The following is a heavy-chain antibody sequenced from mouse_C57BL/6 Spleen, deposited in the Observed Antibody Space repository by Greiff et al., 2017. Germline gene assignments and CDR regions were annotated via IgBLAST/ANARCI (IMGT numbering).Heavy chain of an antibody. CDR3: ARDARGANYYGSSYWYFDV. CDR1: GFTFSDFY. CDR2: SRNKANDYTT. D-gene: IGHD1-1*01. V-gene: IGHV7-1*01. J-gene: IGHJ1*03. Sequence: EVNVVESGGGSVQSGRSLRLSCATSGFTFSDFYMEWVRQAPGKGLEWIAASRNKANDYTTEYSASVKGRFIVSRDTSQSILYLQMNALRAEDTAIYYCARDARGANYYGSSYWYFDVWGTGTTVTVSS.